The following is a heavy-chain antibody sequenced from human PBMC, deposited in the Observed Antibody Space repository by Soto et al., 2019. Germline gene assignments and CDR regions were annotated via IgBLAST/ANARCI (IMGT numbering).Heavy chain of an antibody. J-gene: IGHJ6*02. D-gene: IGHD3-10*01. CDR2: IIPIFGTA. CDR1: GGTFSSYA. CDR3: ARDLLHPLPPGHMVRYYYYYGMDV. V-gene: IGHV1-69*01. Sequence: QVQLVQSGAEVKKPGSSVKVSCKASGGTFSSYAISWVRQAPGQGLEWMGGIIPIFGTANYAQKFQGRVTITADDSTSTAYMELSSLRSEDTAVYYCARDLLHPLPPGHMVRYYYYYGMDVWGQGTTVTVSS.